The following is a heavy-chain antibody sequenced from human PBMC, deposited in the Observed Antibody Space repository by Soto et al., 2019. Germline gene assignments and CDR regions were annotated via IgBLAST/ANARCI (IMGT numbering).Heavy chain of an antibody. Sequence: GGSLRLSCAASGFTFSSYAMSWVRQAPGKGLEWVSAISGSGGSTYYADSVKGRFTISRDNSKNTLYLQMNSLRAEDTAVYYCAKAHSNYYGSGRLDYWGQGTLVTVSS. CDR1: GFTFSSYA. V-gene: IGHV3-23*01. J-gene: IGHJ4*02. CDR3: AKAHSNYYGSGRLDY. CDR2: ISGSGGST. D-gene: IGHD3-10*01.